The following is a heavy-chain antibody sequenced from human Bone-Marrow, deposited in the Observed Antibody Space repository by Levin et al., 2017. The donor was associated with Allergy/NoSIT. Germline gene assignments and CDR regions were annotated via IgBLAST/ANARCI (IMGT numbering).Heavy chain of an antibody. CDR3: ARNVPLTANGY. Sequence: PGGSLRLSCAVSGFTVYNNYMSWVRQAPGKGLEWVSLIYSGGTTQYADSVKGRFTISRDSSKNTLYLQMNSLTPEDTAMYCCARNVPLTANGYWGQGTLVTVSS. J-gene: IGHJ4*02. CDR2: IYSGGTT. V-gene: IGHV3-66*01. CDR1: GFTVYNNY. D-gene: IGHD2-8*01.